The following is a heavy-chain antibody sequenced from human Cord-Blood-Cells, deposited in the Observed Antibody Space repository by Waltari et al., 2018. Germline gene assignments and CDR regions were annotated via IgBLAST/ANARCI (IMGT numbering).Heavy chain of an antibody. Sequence: QVQLVQSGAEVKKPGASVKVSCKASGYTFTGYYMHWVRQAPGQGLEWMGWINPNSGGTKYGQKFQGRVTMTRDTSISTAYMELSRLRSDDTAVYYCARGAYDILTGYYAFDIWGQGTMVTVSS. CDR3: ARGAYDILTGYYAFDI. V-gene: IGHV1-2*02. D-gene: IGHD3-9*01. J-gene: IGHJ3*02. CDR2: INPNSGGT. CDR1: GYTFTGYY.